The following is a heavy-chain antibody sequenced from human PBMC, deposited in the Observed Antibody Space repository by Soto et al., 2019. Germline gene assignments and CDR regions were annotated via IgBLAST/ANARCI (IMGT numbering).Heavy chain of an antibody. Sequence: QVQLVESGGGVVQPGRSLRLSCAASGFTFSSYAMHWVRQAPGKGLEWVAVISYDGSNKYYADSVKGRFTISRDNSKNTLYLQMNSLRAEDTAVYYCARSYGGNGYFDYWGQGTLVTVSS. CDR3: ARSYGGNGYFDY. V-gene: IGHV3-30-3*01. CDR2: ISYDGSNK. J-gene: IGHJ4*02. CDR1: GFTFSSYA. D-gene: IGHD2-15*01.